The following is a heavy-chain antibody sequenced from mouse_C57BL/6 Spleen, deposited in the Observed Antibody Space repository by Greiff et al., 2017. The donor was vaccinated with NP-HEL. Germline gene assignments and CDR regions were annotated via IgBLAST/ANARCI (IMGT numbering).Heavy chain of an antibody. Sequence: QVPLPASGAALVRPGASVKLSCKASGSTFTDYYLNWVKQRPGQGLEWIARIYPGSGNTYYNEKFKGKATLTAEKSSSTAYMQLSSLTSEDSAVYFCAREILDYWGQGTTLTVSS. CDR3: AREILDY. CDR1: GSTFTDYY. CDR2: IYPGSGNT. J-gene: IGHJ2*01. V-gene: IGHV1-76*01.